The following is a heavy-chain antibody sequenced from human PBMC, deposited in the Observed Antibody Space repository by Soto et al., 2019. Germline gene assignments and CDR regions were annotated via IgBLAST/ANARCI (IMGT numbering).Heavy chain of an antibody. V-gene: IGHV1-46*01. D-gene: IGHD3-16*02. J-gene: IGHJ5*02. CDR1: ADPFTSSY. CDR2: INPNGGST. CDR3: GRSSGGVFGIIIEVSNWVEP. Sequence: ASVEISCKAPADPFTSSYIHWVRQAPGNGREWMGIINPNGGSTRFAQTFQGSITMTTDTYTSTVYMALRSLEAEDTADYYRGRSSGGVFGIIIEVSNWVEPWGQGSLVIFS.